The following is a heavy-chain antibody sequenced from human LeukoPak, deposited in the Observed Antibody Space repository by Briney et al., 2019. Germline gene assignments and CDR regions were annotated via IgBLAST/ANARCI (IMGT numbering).Heavy chain of an antibody. CDR1: GFPLRIYD. CDR3: ANVLYYYDSSGYMDY. J-gene: IGHJ4*02. Sequence: AGGSLRLSCAASGFPLRIYDMHWVRQAPGKGLEWVAFIRYDGSNKYYADSVKGRFTISRDNSKNTLYLQMNGRSGDDRALLCCANVLYYYDSSGYMDYWGQGTLVTVSS. CDR2: IRYDGSNK. D-gene: IGHD3-22*01. V-gene: IGHV3-30*02.